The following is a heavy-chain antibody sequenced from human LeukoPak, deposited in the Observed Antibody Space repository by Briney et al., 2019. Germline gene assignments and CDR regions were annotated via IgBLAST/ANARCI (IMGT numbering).Heavy chain of an antibody. CDR2: IKQDGSEK. CDR3: ARDFGRYYFDY. Sequence: GGSLRLSCAASGFTFSSYWMSWVRQAPGKGLEWVANIKQDGSEKYYVDSVKGRFTISGDNAKNSLYLQMNSLRAEDTAVYYCARDFGRYYFDYWGQGTLVTVSS. D-gene: IGHD3-10*01. V-gene: IGHV3-7*01. J-gene: IGHJ4*02. CDR1: GFTFSSYW.